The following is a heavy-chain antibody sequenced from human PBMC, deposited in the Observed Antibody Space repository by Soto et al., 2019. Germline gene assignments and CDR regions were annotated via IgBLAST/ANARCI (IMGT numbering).Heavy chain of an antibody. D-gene: IGHD3-3*01. CDR2: ISGSGSST. CDR3: AKISDFWSGSPTYHFDY. J-gene: IGHJ4*02. CDR1: GFTFSSYA. V-gene: IGHV3-23*01. Sequence: GWSLRLSCAASGFTFSSYAMSWVRQAPGKGLEWVSVISGSGSSTYYADSVKGRFTISRDNSKETLYVQMNSLRAEDTAVYYCAKISDFWSGSPTYHFDYWGQGTQVTVSS.